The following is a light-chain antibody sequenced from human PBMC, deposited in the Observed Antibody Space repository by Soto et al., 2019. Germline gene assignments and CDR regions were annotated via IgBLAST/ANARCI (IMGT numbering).Light chain of an antibody. J-gene: IGKJ5*01. Sequence: DIVMTQSPYTLSGSPGERVTISCRASQSVRDNLAWYQQKPGQAPRLLIFGASTSATGIPASFSGSGSGTEFTLTISRLQSEDFAFYFCQQYNNWPPTFGQGTRLEIK. V-gene: IGKV3-15*01. CDR1: QSVRDN. CDR2: GAS. CDR3: QQYNNWPPT.